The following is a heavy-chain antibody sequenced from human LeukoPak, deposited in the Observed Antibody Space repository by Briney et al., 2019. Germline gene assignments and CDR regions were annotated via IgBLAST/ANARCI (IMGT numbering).Heavy chain of an antibody. D-gene: IGHD2-2*01. CDR3: ARDLNRGCSSASCHSPFDY. V-gene: IGHV4-39*07. J-gene: IGHJ4*02. CDR1: GGSISSSSYY. CDR2: IYYSGST. Sequence: SETLSLTCTVSGGSISSSSYYWGWIRQPPGKGLEWIGSIYYSGSTYYNPSLKSRVTISVDTSKNQFSLKLSSVTAADTAVYYCARDLNRGCSSASCHSPFDYWGQGTLVTVSS.